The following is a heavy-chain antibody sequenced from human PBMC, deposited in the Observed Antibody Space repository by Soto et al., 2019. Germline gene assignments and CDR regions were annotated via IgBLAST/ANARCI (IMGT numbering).Heavy chain of an antibody. CDR3: GRSGWYWNYFDY. J-gene: IGHJ4*02. Sequence: ALRLSCAASGFTFSSYWMHWVRQAPGKGLVWVSRINSDGSSTSYADSVKGRFTISRDNAKNTLYLQMNSLRAEDTAVYYCGRSGWYWNYFDYWGQGTLVTVSS. V-gene: IGHV3-74*01. CDR2: INSDGSST. D-gene: IGHD6-19*01. CDR1: GFTFSSYW.